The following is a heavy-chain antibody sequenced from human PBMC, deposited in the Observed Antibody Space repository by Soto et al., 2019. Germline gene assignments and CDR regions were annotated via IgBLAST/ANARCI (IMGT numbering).Heavy chain of an antibody. CDR3: AKEVAAAASS. J-gene: IGHJ4*02. V-gene: IGHV3-30*18. CDR1: GFTFSSYG. CDR2: ISYDGSNK. D-gene: IGHD6-13*01. Sequence: QVQLVESGGGVVQPGRSLRLSCAASGFTFSSYGMHWVRQAPGKGLEWVAVISYDGSNKYYADSVKGRFTISRDNSKNTLYLQMNSLRADETAVYYCAKEVAAAASSWGQGTLVTVSS.